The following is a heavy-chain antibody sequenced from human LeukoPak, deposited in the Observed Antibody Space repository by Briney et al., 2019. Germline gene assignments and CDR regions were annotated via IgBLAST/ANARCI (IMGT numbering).Heavy chain of an antibody. CDR3: ARGAYCGGDCYSYYYYYIDV. CDR2: INPNSGGT. CDR1: GYTFTGYY. V-gene: IGHV1-2*02. Sequence: ASVKVSCKASGYTFTGYYMHWVRQAPGQGLEWMGWINPNSGGTNYAQKFQGRVTMTRDTSISTAYMELSRLRSDDTAVYYCARGAYCGGDCYSYYYYYIDVWGKGTTVTVSS. J-gene: IGHJ6*03. D-gene: IGHD2-21*02.